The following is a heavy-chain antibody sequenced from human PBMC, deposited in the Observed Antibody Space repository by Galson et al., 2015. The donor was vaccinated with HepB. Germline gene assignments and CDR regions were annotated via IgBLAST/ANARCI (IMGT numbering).Heavy chain of an antibody. V-gene: IGHV1-69*13. CDR3: ARSPRGAYSSSWYPYGMDV. D-gene: IGHD6-13*01. CDR1: GNTFTSHA. J-gene: IGHJ6*02. Sequence: SVKVSCKASGNTFTSHAISWGRQAPGQVFEWMGGIIPVFGSANYAQKFQGRVTITADESTSTVYMELSSLRSEDSAVYYCARSPRGAYSSSWYPYGMDVWGQGTTVTGS. CDR2: IIPVFGSA.